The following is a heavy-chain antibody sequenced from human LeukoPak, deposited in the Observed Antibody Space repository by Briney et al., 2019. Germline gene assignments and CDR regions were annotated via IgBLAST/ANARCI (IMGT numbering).Heavy chain of an antibody. Sequence: GGSLRLSCAASGFTFSSYAMSWVRQAPGKGLEWVAVISYDGSNKYYADSVKGRFTISRDNSKNTLYLQMNSLRAEDTAVYYCAKVPSGYCSGGSCYSSTEYYFDYWGQGTLVTVSS. CDR3: AKVPSGYCSGGSCYSSTEYYFDY. V-gene: IGHV3-30*18. CDR1: GFTFSSYA. CDR2: ISYDGSNK. J-gene: IGHJ4*02. D-gene: IGHD2-15*01.